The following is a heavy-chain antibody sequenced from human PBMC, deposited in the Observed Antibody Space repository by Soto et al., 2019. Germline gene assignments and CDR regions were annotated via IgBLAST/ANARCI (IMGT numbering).Heavy chain of an antibody. D-gene: IGHD3-10*01. V-gene: IGHV4-4*07. CDR1: GGSISSYY. J-gene: IGHJ4*02. CDR3: ARRYGSGSYQPFPY. CDR2: IYTSGST. Sequence: QVQLQESGPGLVKPSETLSLTCTVSGGSISSYYWSWIRQPAGKGLEWIGRIYTSGSTNYNRTLKSLVTMSVDTSKNQLSLKLSSVTAADMAVYYCARRYGSGSYQPFPYWGQGTLVTVSS.